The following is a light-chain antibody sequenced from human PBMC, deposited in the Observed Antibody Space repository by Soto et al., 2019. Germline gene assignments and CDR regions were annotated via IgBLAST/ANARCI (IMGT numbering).Light chain of an antibody. Sequence: DIQMTQSPSSLSASVGHRVTITCRASQSISTYLNWYQQKPGKAPKLLIYAASSLQSGVPSRFSGSGSGTDFTLTISSLQPEDFATYYCQQSYRTPRTFGQGTKVDI. CDR1: QSISTY. CDR3: QQSYRTPRT. V-gene: IGKV1-39*01. CDR2: AAS. J-gene: IGKJ1*01.